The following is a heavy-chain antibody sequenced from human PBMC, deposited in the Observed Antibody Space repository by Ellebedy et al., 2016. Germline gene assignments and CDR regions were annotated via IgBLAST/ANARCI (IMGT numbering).Heavy chain of an antibody. V-gene: IGHV3-9*01. Sequence: SLKISXVASGFKFEEHAMHWVRQAPGKGLEWVAGINRNSDSIGYLHSVRGRFTISRDNTKNSLYLQMDSLTSDDTALYFYVKAISTYDFWSGYYYFDFWGQGTLLTVSS. CDR1: GFKFEEHA. D-gene: IGHD3-3*01. J-gene: IGHJ4*02. CDR2: INRNSDSI. CDR3: VKAISTYDFWSGYYYFDF.